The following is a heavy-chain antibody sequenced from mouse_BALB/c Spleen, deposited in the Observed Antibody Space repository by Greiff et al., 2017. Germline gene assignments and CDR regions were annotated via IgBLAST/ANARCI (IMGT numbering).Heavy chain of an antibody. CDR3: ASGGNASMDY. V-gene: IGHV1-63*02. D-gene: IGHD1-1*02. J-gene: IGHJ4*01. CDR2: IYPGGGYT. CDR1: GYTFTNYW. Sequence: QVQLQQSGAELVRPGTSVKISCKASGYTFTNYWLGWVKQRPGHGLEWIGDIYPGGGYTNYNEKFKGKATLTADTSSSTAYMQLSSLTSEDSAVYFYASGGNASMDYWGQGTSVTVSS.